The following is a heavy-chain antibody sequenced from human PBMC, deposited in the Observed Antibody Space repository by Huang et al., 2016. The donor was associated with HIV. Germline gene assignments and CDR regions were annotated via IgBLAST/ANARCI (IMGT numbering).Heavy chain of an antibody. Sequence: EVQLVESGGGLVQPGGSLRLSCAASGFTFSSYWMHWVRPAPGKGLGWVTSINRDGSSSGDADSVKGRFTISRDNAKNTLYLQMNSLRAEDTAVYYCVRDPRIQSWLNYFDYWGQGTLVSVSS. J-gene: IGHJ4*02. V-gene: IGHV3-74*01. CDR3: VRDPRIQSWLNYFDY. CDR1: GFTFSSYW. CDR2: INRDGSSS. D-gene: IGHD3-22*01.